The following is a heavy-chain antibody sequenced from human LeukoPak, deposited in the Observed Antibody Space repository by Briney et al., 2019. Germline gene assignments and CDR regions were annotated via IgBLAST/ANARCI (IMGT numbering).Heavy chain of an antibody. CDR1: GGSISNSSYY. D-gene: IGHD6-25*01. CDR2: IYYGGKT. V-gene: IGHV4-39*07. Sequence: SETLSLTCTVPGGSISNSSYYWGWIRQPPGKGLEWIASIYYGGKTYYKPSVKSRVTISVDTSKNQFFLRLTSVTAADTAMYYCARAETLAAIYFDFWGQGSLVTVSS. CDR3: ARAETLAAIYFDF. J-gene: IGHJ4*02.